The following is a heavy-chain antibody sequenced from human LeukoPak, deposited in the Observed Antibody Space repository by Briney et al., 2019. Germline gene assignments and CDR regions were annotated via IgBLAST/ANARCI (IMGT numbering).Heavy chain of an antibody. Sequence: SQTLSLTCTVSGGSISSGSYYWSWIRQPAGKGLEWIGRIYTSGSTNYNPSLKSRVTISVDTSKNQFSLKLSSVTAADTAVYYCARGSHLLYFDYWGQGTLVTVSS. J-gene: IGHJ4*02. CDR3: ARGSHLLYFDY. CDR2: IYTSGST. CDR1: GGSISSGSYY. V-gene: IGHV4-61*02.